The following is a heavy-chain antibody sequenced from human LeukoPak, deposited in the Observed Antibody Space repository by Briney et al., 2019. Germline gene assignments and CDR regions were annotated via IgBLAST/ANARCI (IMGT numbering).Heavy chain of an antibody. CDR1: GFNFSGYE. D-gene: IGHD2/OR15-2a*01. J-gene: IGHJ6*04. Sequence: GGPLRLSCAACGFNFSGYEMHWVGQPPRKGVAGVSYISSSGSPIDYADSVKGRFTISRDNAKNSLYLQMNSLRAEGTAGYYCSEFCNTMNGGVWGKGTTVTISS. CDR3: SEFCNTMNGGV. V-gene: IGHV3-48*03. CDR2: ISSSGSPI.